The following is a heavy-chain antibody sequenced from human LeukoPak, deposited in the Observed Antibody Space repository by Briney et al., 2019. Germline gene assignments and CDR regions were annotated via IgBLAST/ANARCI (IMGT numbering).Heavy chain of an antibody. CDR1: GYTLTELS. J-gene: IGHJ4*02. V-gene: IGHV1-24*01. D-gene: IGHD6-19*01. CDR3: ATDPMGGSGWYDDY. Sequence: ASVTVSCKVSGYTLTELSMHWVRQAPGKGLEWMGGFDPEDGETIYAQKFQGRVTMTEDTSTDTAYMELSSLRSEDTAVYYCATDPMGGSGWYDDYWGQGTLVTVSS. CDR2: FDPEDGET.